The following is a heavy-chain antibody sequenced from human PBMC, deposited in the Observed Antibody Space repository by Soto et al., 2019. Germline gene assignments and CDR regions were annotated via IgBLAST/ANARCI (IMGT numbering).Heavy chain of an antibody. Sequence: PGGSLRLSCAASGFTFSNYAMHWVRQAPGKGLEWMAVIPYDGDKIHYADSVKGRFTISRDNSKNTLYLQINSLRAEDTAVYYCARERAPKDYYSYGMEVWGQGTTVT. CDR2: IPYDGDKI. CDR1: GFTFSNYA. CDR3: ARERAPKDYYSYGMEV. J-gene: IGHJ6*02. V-gene: IGHV3-30-3*01.